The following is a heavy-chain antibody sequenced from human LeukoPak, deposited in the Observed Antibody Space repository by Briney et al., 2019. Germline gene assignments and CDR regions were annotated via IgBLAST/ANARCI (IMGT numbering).Heavy chain of an antibody. CDR2: MNPNSGNT. V-gene: IGHV1-8*03. D-gene: IGHD3-22*01. Sequence: GASVKVSCKASGYTFTSYDINWVRQATGQGLGWMGWMNPNSGNTGYAQKFQGRVTITRNTSISTAYMELSSLRSEDTAVYYCARGRGYYDSSGSRGFDPWGQGTLVTVSS. J-gene: IGHJ5*02. CDR1: GYTFTSYD. CDR3: ARGRGYYDSSGSRGFDP.